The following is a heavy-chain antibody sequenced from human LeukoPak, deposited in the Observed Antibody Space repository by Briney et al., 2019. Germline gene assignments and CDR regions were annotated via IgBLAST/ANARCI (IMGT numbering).Heavy chain of an antibody. CDR3: ARYSSSSGGPSYYLDY. Sequence: GGSLSLSCAASGFTLRNYWMHWVRQVPGRGLVWVSRISGDGSGTNYVDSVKGRFTISRDNAKNTVYLQINNLRAQDTAVYFCARYSSSSGGPSYYLDYWGQGTLVTVSS. D-gene: IGHD6-6*01. CDR2: ISGDGSGT. J-gene: IGHJ4*02. CDR1: GFTLRNYW. V-gene: IGHV3-74*01.